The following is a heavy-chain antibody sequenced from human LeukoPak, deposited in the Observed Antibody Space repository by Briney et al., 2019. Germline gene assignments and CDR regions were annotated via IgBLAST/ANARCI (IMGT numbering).Heavy chain of an antibody. CDR2: ISWNSGSI. J-gene: IGHJ4*02. V-gene: IGHV3-9*03. CDR1: GFTFDDYA. CDR3: AKHFLPGGYYFDY. D-gene: IGHD1-14*01. Sequence: PGGSLRLSCAASGFTFDDYAMHWVRQAPGKGLEWVSGISWNSGSIGYADSVKGRFTISRDYAKNSLYLQMNSLRAEDMALYYCAKHFLPGGYYFDYWGQGTLVTVSS.